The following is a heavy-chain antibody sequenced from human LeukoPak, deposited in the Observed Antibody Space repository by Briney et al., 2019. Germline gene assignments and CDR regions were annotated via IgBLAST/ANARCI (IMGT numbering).Heavy chain of an antibody. V-gene: IGHV5-51*01. Sequence: GESLKISCQGSGYSFPNYWIGWVRQMPGKGLEWMGIIYPSDSDTRYSPSFRGQVTISADKSLNTAYLQWSSLKASDTAKYCCARGAVTTNFDYWGQGTLVIVSS. CDR3: ARGAVTTNFDY. CDR1: GYSFPNYW. J-gene: IGHJ4*02. D-gene: IGHD4-17*01. CDR2: IYPSDSDT.